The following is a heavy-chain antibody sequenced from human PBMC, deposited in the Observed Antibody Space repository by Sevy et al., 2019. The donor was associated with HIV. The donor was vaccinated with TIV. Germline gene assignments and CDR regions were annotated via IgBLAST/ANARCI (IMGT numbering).Heavy chain of an antibody. CDR3: ARGMTTVTSPYYFDY. CDR1: GYSISSGYY. J-gene: IGHJ4*02. Sequence: SEPLSLTCTVSGYSISSGYYWGWIRQPPGKGLEWIGSIYHSGSTYYNPSLKSRVTISVDTSKNQFSLKLSSVTAADTAVYYCARGMTTVTSPYYFDYWGQGTLVTVSS. V-gene: IGHV4-38-2*02. D-gene: IGHD4-17*01. CDR2: IYHSGST.